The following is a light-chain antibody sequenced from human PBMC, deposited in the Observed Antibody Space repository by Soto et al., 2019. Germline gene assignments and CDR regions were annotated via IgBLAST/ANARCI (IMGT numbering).Light chain of an antibody. J-gene: IGKJ5*01. CDR2: DAS. CDR1: QRVSSY. CDR3: QQRSNWPIT. V-gene: IGKV3-11*01. Sequence: EIVLTQSPATLSLSPGEGATLSCRASQRVSSYLAWYQQKPGQAPRLLIYDASNRATGIPARFSGSGSGTNFTLATSSLEPEYCAVYYCQQRSNWPITFGQGTRLEIK.